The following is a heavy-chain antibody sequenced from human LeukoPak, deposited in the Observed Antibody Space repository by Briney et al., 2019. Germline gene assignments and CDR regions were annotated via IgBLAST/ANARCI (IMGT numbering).Heavy chain of an antibody. V-gene: IGHV3-7*04. CDR1: GFTFSSYC. D-gene: IGHD6-13*01. CDR3: ARGTIAAAGYYYFDY. CDR2: IKQDGSEK. J-gene: IGHJ4*02. Sequence: GGSLRLSCAASGFTFSSYCMSWVRQAPGKGLEWVANIKQDGSEKYYVDSVKGRFTISRDNAKNSLYLQMNSLRAEDTAVYYCARGTIAAAGYYYFDYWGQGTQVTVSS.